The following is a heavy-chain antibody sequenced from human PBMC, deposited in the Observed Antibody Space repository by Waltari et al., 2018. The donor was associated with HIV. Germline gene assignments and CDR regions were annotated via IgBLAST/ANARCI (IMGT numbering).Heavy chain of an antibody. CDR1: NGASSGYY. V-gene: IGHV4-34*02. J-gene: IGHJ4*02. CDR3: TRGADLLWLGE. Sequence: QVQQQQWGARLLKPSETLSLTCDVFNGASSGYYWSWVRQFPGKGLEWIGEHNPERIITYNPSLKSRVFISVDTSMKQFSLRLTSLTAADTAVYYCTRGADLLWLGEWGQGTLVTVSS. CDR2: HNPERII. D-gene: IGHD3-10*01.